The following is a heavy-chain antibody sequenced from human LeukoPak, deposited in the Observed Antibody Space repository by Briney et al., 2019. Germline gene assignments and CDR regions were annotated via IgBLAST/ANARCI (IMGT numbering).Heavy chain of an antibody. CDR1: GGSISSSSYY. V-gene: IGHV4-39*01. CDR2: IYYSGST. Sequence: PSETLSHTCTVSGGSISSSSYYWGWIRQPPGKGLEWIGSIYYSGSTYYNPSLKSRVTISVDTSKNQFSLKLSSVTAADTAVYYCARQKAAGAYNWFDPWGQGTLVTVSS. D-gene: IGHD6-13*01. J-gene: IGHJ5*02. CDR3: ARQKAAGAYNWFDP.